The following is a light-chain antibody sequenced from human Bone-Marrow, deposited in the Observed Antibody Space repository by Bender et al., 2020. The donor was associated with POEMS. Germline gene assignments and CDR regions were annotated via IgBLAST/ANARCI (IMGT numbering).Light chain of an antibody. J-gene: IGLJ3*02. CDR3: CSYAGGAWV. V-gene: IGLV2-23*02. Sequence: QSALTQAASVSGSPGQSITISCTGASSDFGPYNLVSWYQHHPGKGPKIIIYEVSLRPSGVSNRFSGSKSGNTASLTISGLQADDEADYYCCSYAGGAWVFGGGTKVTVL. CDR2: EVS. CDR1: SSDFGPYNL.